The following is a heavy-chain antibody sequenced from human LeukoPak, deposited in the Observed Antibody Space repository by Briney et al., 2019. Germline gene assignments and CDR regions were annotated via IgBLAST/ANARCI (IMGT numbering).Heavy chain of an antibody. CDR1: GFTFGSYW. Sequence: PGGSLRLSCAASGFTFGSYWMHWVRQVPGKGLVWVSRINFDGSSTTYADSVKGRFTISRDNAKNTLYLQVSSLRAEDTAVYFCARGYINYVDYWGQGTLVTVSS. CDR3: ARGYINYVDY. V-gene: IGHV3-74*01. CDR2: INFDGSST. D-gene: IGHD5-24*01. J-gene: IGHJ4*02.